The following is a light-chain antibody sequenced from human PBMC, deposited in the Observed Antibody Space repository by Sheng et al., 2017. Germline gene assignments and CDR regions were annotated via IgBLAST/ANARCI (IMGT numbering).Light chain of an antibody. V-gene: IGLV1-51*01. CDR2: DNH. CDR3: GTWDSSLSAGRV. CDR1: SSFIGNSY. J-gene: IGLJ3*02. Sequence: QSVLTQPPSVSAAPGQKVTISCSGSSSFIGNSYVSWYQQLPGTAPKLLIYDNHKRPSGIPDRFSGSKSGTSATLGITGLQTGDEADYYCGTWDSSLSAGRVFGGGTKLTVL.